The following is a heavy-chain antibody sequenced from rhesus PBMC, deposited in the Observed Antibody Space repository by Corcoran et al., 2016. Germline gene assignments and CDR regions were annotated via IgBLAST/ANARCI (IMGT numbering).Heavy chain of an antibody. CDR3: ARVYTGYSSWSRVNAFDF. V-gene: IGHV4-127*01. CDR1: GYSLSSAYG. J-gene: IGHJ3*01. D-gene: IGHD6-13*01. Sequence: QVLLQESGPGLVKPSETLSLTCAVSGYSLSSAYGWSWIRQSPGKGLEWIGNIGGSNVTTNYNPRLKRLVTISKDPSKNQFSLKLSFVTAADSAVYYCARVYTGYSSWSRVNAFDFWGQGLRVTVSS. CDR2: IGGSNVTT.